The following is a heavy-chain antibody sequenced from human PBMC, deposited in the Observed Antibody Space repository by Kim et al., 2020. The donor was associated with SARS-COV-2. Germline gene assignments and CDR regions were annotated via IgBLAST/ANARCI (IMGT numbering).Heavy chain of an antibody. J-gene: IGHJ6*02. V-gene: IGHV3-11*05. Sequence: GGSLRLSCAASGFTFSDYYMSWIRQAPGKGLEWVSYISSSSYTNYADSVKGRFTISRDNAKNSLYLQMNSLRAEETAVYYCARAKHGYCSGGSCYVYRPLYYYYYGMDVWGQGTTVTVSS. CDR2: ISSSSYT. D-gene: IGHD2-15*01. CDR3: ARAKHGYCSGGSCYVYRPLYYYYYGMDV. CDR1: GFTFSDYY.